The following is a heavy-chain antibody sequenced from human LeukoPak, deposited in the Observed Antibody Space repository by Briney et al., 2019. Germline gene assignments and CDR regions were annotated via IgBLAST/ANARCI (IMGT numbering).Heavy chain of an antibody. J-gene: IGHJ5*02. Sequence: AGGSLRLSCAASGFTFSNTWMSWVRQAPGKGLEWVSAISGSGGSTYYADSVKGRFTISRDNSKNTLYLQMNSLRAEDTAVYYCARHGTIFGVVIYRGNWFDPWGQGTLVTVSS. CDR2: ISGSGGST. D-gene: IGHD3-3*01. CDR3: ARHGTIFGVVIYRGNWFDP. V-gene: IGHV3-23*01. CDR1: GFTFSNTW.